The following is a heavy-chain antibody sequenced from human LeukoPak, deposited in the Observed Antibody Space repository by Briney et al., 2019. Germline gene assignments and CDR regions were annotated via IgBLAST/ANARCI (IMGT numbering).Heavy chain of an antibody. Sequence: PWGSLRLSCAASEFSVGSNYMTWIRQPPGKGLEWVTYIYYNGNIHSNPSLKSRVAISLDTSKNQFSLKLSSVTAADTAVYYCARANAVTTPNPDYWGQGTLVTVSS. CDR3: ARANAVTTPNPDY. CDR1: EFSVGSNY. V-gene: IGHV4-59*02. J-gene: IGHJ4*02. D-gene: IGHD4-17*01. CDR2: IYYNGNI.